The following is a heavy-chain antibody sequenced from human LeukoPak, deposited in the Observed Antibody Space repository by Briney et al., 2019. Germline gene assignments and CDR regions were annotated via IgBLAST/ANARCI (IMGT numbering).Heavy chain of an antibody. CDR3: ARALYSSSWYYFDY. J-gene: IGHJ4*02. V-gene: IGHV4-59*08. Sequence: SGTLSLTCTVSGDSISSYYWTWIRQPPGKGLEWIGYIYYTGNTNYNPSLKSRVTISVDTSKNHFSLKLSAVTAADTAVYYCARALYSSSWYYFDYWGQGTLVTVSS. CDR1: GDSISSYY. CDR2: IYYTGNT. D-gene: IGHD6-13*01.